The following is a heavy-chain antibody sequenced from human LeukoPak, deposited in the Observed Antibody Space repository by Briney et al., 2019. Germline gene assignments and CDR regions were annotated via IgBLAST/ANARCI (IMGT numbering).Heavy chain of an antibody. CDR3: AVGSSSTYYYGSGSYSNWFDP. D-gene: IGHD3-10*01. J-gene: IGHJ5*02. V-gene: IGHV1-18*01. CDR2: ISAYNGNT. CDR1: GYTFTSYG. Sequence: ASVKVSCKASGYTFTSYGISWVRQAPGQGLEWMGWISAYNGNTNYAQKLQGRVTMTTDTSTSTAYMELRSLRSDDTAVYYCAVGSSSTYYYGSGSYSNWFDPWGQGTLVTVSS.